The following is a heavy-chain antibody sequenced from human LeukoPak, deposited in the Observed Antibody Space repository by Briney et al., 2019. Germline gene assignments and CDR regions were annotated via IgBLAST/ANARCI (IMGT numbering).Heavy chain of an antibody. D-gene: IGHD3-22*01. J-gene: IGHJ4*02. CDR2: IYYSGST. Sequence: PSETLSLTCIVSGGSISSYYWSWIRQPPGKGLEWIGYIYYSGSTNYNPSLKSRVTISVDTSKNQFSLKLSSVTAADTAVYYCARRTYYYDSSGYYFDYWGQGTLVTVSP. CDR1: GGSISSYY. V-gene: IGHV4-59*08. CDR3: ARRTYYYDSSGYYFDY.